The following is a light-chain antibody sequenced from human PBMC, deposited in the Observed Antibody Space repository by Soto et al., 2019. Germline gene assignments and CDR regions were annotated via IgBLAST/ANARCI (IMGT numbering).Light chain of an antibody. J-gene: IGKJ2*01. CDR2: STS. CDR1: QSVSTTY. Sequence: EVVLTQSPGTLSLSPGERATLSCRASQSVSTTYLAWYQQKPGQSPRLLMYSTSSRATGIPDRFSGSGSGTDFTLTISRLEPEDFAVYYCQQYGRSPNTFGQGTKPEI. CDR3: QQYGRSPNT. V-gene: IGKV3-20*01.